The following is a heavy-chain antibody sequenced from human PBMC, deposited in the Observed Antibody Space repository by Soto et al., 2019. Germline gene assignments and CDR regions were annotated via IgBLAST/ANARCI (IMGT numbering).Heavy chain of an antibody. CDR1: GGSVSSESHY. CDR3: ARDKYDCRRGGCYHAMEV. V-gene: IGHV4-61*01. Sequence: PSETLSLTCTVSGGSVSSESHYWSWIRQTPGKGLEWIGYIYYTGSTNYNPSLKGRVTMSVDTSRDQVSLRLRSVTRADTAVYYCARDKYDCRRGGCYHAMEVWGQGTKVTVS. D-gene: IGHD3-16*01. J-gene: IGHJ6*02. CDR2: IYYTGST.